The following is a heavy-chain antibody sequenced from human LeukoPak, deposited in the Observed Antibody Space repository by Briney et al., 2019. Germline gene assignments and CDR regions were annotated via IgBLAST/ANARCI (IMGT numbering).Heavy chain of an antibody. CDR2: VIPIFGTA. CDR3: ARARYYYDSSGYWYLDY. Sequence: SVKVSCKASGGTFSSYAISWVRQAPGQGLEWMGGVIPIFGTANYAQKFQGRVTITADESTSTAYMELSSLRSEDTAVYYCARARYYYDSSGYWYLDYWGQGTLVTVSS. V-gene: IGHV1-69*01. D-gene: IGHD3-22*01. CDR1: GGTFSSYA. J-gene: IGHJ4*02.